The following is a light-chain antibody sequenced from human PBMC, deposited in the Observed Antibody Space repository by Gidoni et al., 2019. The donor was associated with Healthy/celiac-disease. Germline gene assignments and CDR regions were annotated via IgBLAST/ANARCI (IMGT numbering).Light chain of an antibody. V-gene: IGKV1-39*01. CDR1: QSISSY. Sequence: MQLTQSPSSLSASVGDRVTITCRASQSISSYLNWYQQKPGKAPKLLIYAASSLQSGVPSRFSGSGSGTDFTLTISSLQPEDFATYYCQQSYSTPRYTFGQGTKLEIK. CDR2: AAS. CDR3: QQSYSTPRYT. J-gene: IGKJ2*01.